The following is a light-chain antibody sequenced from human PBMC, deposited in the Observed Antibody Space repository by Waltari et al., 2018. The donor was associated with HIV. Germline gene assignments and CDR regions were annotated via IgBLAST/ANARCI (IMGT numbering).Light chain of an antibody. CDR3: LQHNTYPWT. CDR2: TAS. Sequence: DIAMPQSPSSLSACVGDRVTNTCRASQGIRNDLAWFQQKPGKAPKRLIYTASSLQSGVPSRFSGSGSVTEFTLTISSLQPEDFATYYCLQHNTYPWTFGQGTKVEMK. J-gene: IGKJ1*01. CDR1: QGIRND. V-gene: IGKV1-17*01.